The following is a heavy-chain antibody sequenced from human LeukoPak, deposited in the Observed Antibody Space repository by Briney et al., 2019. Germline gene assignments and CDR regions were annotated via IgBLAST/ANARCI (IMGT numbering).Heavy chain of an antibody. J-gene: IGHJ1*01. CDR2: ISYDGSNK. D-gene: IGHD3-22*01. CDR3: AKGVVVITTYFQH. CDR1: GFTFSSYG. Sequence: PGGSLRLSCAASGFTFSSYGMHWVRQAPGKGLEWVAVISYDGSNKYYADSVKGRFTISRDNSMNTLYLQMNSLRAEDTAVYYCAKGVVVITTYFQHWGQGTLVTVSS. V-gene: IGHV3-30*18.